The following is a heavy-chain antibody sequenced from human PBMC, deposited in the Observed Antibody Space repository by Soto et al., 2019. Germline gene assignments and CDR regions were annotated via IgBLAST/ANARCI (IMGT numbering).Heavy chain of an antibody. J-gene: IGHJ5*02. Sequence: PAESLKISCKGSGYSFTSYWISWVRQMPGKGLEWMGRIDPSDSYTNYSPSFQGHVTISADKSISTAYLQWSSLKASDTAMYYCARHGNRNLWSGYPGAPFDPCGQGTLVTVSS. D-gene: IGHD3-3*01. V-gene: IGHV5-10-1*01. CDR1: GYSFTSYW. CDR3: ARHGNRNLWSGYPGAPFDP. CDR2: IDPSDSYT.